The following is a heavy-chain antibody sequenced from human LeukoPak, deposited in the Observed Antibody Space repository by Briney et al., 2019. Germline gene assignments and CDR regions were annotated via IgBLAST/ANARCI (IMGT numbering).Heavy chain of an antibody. Sequence: SETLSLTCTVSGGSINSGGYYWSWIRQHPGKGLEWIGYIYYSGSTYYNPSLKSRVTISVDTSKNQFSLKLSSVTAADTAVYYCAIDRNYYDILPGYLQDTTTYYYYGMDVWGQGTTVTVSS. V-gene: IGHV4-31*03. CDR2: IYYSGST. D-gene: IGHD3-9*01. J-gene: IGHJ6*02. CDR3: AIDRNYYDILPGYLQDTTTYYYYGMDV. CDR1: GGSINSGGYY.